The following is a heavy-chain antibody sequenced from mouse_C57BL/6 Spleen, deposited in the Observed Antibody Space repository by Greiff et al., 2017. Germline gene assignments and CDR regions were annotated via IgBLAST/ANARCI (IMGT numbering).Heavy chain of an antibody. D-gene: IGHD1-1*01. J-gene: IGHJ2*01. CDR2: IDPSDSYT. V-gene: IGHV1-69*01. CDR3: ARGDYGSSYEGY. Sequence: QVQLQQPGAELVMPGASVKLSCKASGYTFTSYWMHWVKQRPGQGLEWIGEIDPSDSYTNYNQKFKGKSTLTVEKSSSTAYMQLSSLTSEDSAVYYCARGDYGSSYEGYWGQGTTLTVSS. CDR1: GYTFTSYW.